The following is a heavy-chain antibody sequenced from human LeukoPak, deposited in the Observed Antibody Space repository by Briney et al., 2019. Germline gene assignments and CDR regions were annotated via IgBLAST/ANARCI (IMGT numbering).Heavy chain of an antibody. CDR2: ISAYNGNT. D-gene: IGHD2-2*01. CDR1: GYTFTSYG. J-gene: IGHJ6*02. CDR3: ARRSYCSSISCYGAKGHYGLDF. V-gene: IGHV1-18*01. Sequence: GASVKVSCKASGYTFTSYGISWVRQAPGQGLEWMGWISAYNGNTNYAQKLQGRVTMTTDTSTSTAYMELRSLRSDDTAVYYCARRSYCSSISCYGAKGHYGLDFWGQGTTVTVSS.